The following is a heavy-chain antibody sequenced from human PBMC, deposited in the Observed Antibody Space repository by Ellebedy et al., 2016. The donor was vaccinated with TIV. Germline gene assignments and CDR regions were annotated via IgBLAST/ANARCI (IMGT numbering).Heavy chain of an antibody. Sequence: GESLKISCAASGFTFSSYEMNWVRQAPGKGLEWVSYISSSASTIYYADSVKGRFTISRDNAKNSLYLQMNSLRAEDKAVYYCARGRSSSWYEIDYWGQGTLVTVSS. D-gene: IGHD6-13*01. CDR1: GFTFSSYE. CDR3: ARGRSSSWYEIDY. CDR2: ISSSASTI. J-gene: IGHJ4*02. V-gene: IGHV3-48*03.